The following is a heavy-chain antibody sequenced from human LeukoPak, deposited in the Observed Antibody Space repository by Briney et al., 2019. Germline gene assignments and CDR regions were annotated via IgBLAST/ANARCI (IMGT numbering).Heavy chain of an antibody. D-gene: IGHD1-26*01. J-gene: IGHJ4*02. CDR1: GGSISSSSYY. Sequence: PSETLPLTCTVSGGSISSSSYYWAWIRQPPGKGLEWIGSIHYSGSTYYNPSLQSRVTISIDTSKNQFSLKLRFVTAADTAVYYCARVFDGSYSPVFPPANDYWGQGTLVTVSS. V-gene: IGHV4-39*07. CDR2: IHYSGST. CDR3: ARVFDGSYSPVFPPANDY.